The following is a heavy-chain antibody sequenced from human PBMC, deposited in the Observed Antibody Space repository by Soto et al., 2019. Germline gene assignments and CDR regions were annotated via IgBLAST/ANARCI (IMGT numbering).Heavy chain of an antibody. J-gene: IGHJ4*02. D-gene: IGHD4-17*01. Sequence: SETLSLTCAVSGGSISSSNWWSWVRQPPGKGLEWIGEIYHSGSTNYNPSLKSRVTISVDKSKNQFSLKLTNMDPVDTATYYCALYRYGDFDYWGQGTLVTVSS. V-gene: IGHV4-4*02. CDR1: GGSISSSNW. CDR2: IYHSGST. CDR3: ALYRYGDFDY.